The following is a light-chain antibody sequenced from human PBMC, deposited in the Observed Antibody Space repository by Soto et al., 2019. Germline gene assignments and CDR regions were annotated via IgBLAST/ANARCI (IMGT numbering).Light chain of an antibody. CDR3: CSYTNRATYV. Sequence: QSLLAQPSSLSGSPGQSITISCTGTSSDVGRYNYVSWYQQHPGKAPKLMIHEVSYRPSGVSSRFSGSKSGNTASLTISGLQAEDEAEYHCCSYTNRATYVLGTGTKVNVL. J-gene: IGLJ1*01. CDR2: EVS. CDR1: SSDVGRYNY. V-gene: IGLV2-14*01.